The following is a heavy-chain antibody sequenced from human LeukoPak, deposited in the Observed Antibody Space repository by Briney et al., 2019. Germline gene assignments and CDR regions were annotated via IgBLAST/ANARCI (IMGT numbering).Heavy chain of an antibody. CDR3: ARAPYYDSSGYLDY. V-gene: IGHV3-30-3*01. CDR2: MSYDGTNK. Sequence: GGSLRLSCAASGFPFTTDALHWVRQAPGKGLEWVALMSYDGTNKFYGRSVRGRFTISIDKSKNILYLQMDNLRIEDTAVYYCARAPYYDSSGYLDYWGQGTLVTVSS. J-gene: IGHJ4*02. CDR1: GFPFTTDA. D-gene: IGHD3-22*01.